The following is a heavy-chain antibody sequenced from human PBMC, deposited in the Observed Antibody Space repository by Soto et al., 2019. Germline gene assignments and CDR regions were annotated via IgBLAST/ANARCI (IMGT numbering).Heavy chain of an antibody. Sequence: SETLSLTCTVSGGSISSDDYYWSWIRQAPGRGLEWIGYIHSSGSIYYNPSLKSRATMSIDTAGNQFSLKVSSVTVADTAVYYCARDLDGLHDDTSGPFPRPGWGRGTLVTVSS. J-gene: IGHJ1*01. V-gene: IGHV4-30-4*01. D-gene: IGHD3-22*01. CDR2: IHSSGSI. CDR3: ARDLDGLHDDTSGPFPRPG. CDR1: GGSISSDDYY.